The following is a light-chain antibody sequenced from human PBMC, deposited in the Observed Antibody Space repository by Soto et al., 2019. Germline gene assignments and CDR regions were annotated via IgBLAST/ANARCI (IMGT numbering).Light chain of an antibody. V-gene: IGKV1-5*01. J-gene: IGKJ1*01. CDR3: QQYTSYSLWT. Sequence: DIQMTQSPSTLSASVGDRVTITCRASQSISSWLAWYQQKPGKAPKILIYDASSLESGVPSRFSGSGAGTEFTLTISSVKPDDLATYQCQQYTSYSLWTFGQGTKVEIK. CDR1: QSISSW. CDR2: DAS.